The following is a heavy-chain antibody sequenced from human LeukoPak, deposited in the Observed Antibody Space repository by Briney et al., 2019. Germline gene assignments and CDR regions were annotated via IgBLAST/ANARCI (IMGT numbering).Heavy chain of an antibody. CDR3: ARVPPRVTAAGYDN. J-gene: IGHJ4*02. Sequence: ASVKVSCKTSGYPFTSYGVGWMRQAPGQGREWMGWISGYNGDTNYAHNLQGRVTVTIETSTTTAYMELRSLTSDDTAVYYCARVPPRVTAAGYDNWGQGTLVTVSS. CDR2: ISGYNGDT. CDR1: GYPFTSYG. D-gene: IGHD6-13*01. V-gene: IGHV1-18*01.